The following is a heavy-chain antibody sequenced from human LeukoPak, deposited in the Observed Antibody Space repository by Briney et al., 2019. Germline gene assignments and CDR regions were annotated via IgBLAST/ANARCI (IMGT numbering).Heavy chain of an antibody. CDR1: GSSISSSSYY. CDR3: ASYQYYYDSSGYYYDNYYYGMDV. J-gene: IGHJ6*02. D-gene: IGHD3-22*01. V-gene: IGHV4-39*01. Sequence: ASETLSLTCTVSGSSISSSSYYWGWIRQPPGKGLEWIGSIYYSGSTYYNPPPKSRVTISVDTSKNQFSLKPSSVTAADTAVYYCASYQYYYDSSGYYYDNYYYGMDVWGQGTTVTVSS. CDR2: IYYSGST.